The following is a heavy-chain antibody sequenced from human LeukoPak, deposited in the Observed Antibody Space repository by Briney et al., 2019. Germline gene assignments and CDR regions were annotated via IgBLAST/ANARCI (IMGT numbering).Heavy chain of an antibody. CDR3: ATDGGTRGAVAGYFDY. Sequence: ASVKVSCKASGYTFIDYYVHWGRQAPGQGLGWLGYINPNIGGTNFAQKFQGWVTMTRDTSISTAYMELSRLKSDDTAVYYCATDGGTRGAVAGYFDYWGQGTLVTVSS. D-gene: IGHD6-19*01. CDR2: INPNIGGT. J-gene: IGHJ4*02. CDR1: GYTFIDYY. V-gene: IGHV1-2*04.